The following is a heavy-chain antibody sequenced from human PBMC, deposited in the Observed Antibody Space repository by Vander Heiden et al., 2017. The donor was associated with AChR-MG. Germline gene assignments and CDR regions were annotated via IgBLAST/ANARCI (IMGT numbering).Heavy chain of an antibody. J-gene: IGHJ6*02. CDR3: ARQPGEGASYGMDV. CDR2: IWYDGSNK. V-gene: IGHV3-33*01. CDR1: GSTFRSYG. D-gene: IGHD1-26*01. Sequence: QVQLVEFGGGVVQPGRSLRPSRAASGSTFRSYGMHWVRQAPGKGLEWVAVIWYDGSNKYYADSVKGRFTISRDNSKNTLYLQMNSLRAEDTAVYYCARQPGEGASYGMDVWGQGTTVTVSS.